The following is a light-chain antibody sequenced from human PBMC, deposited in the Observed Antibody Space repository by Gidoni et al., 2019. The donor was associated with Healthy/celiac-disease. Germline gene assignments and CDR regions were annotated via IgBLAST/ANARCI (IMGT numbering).Light chain of an antibody. CDR1: QGISSY. J-gene: IGKJ4*01. CDR2: AAS. V-gene: IGKV1-9*01. Sequence: DIQLTQSPSFLSASVGDRVTITCRANQGISSYLAWYQQKPGNAPKLLIYAASTLQSGFPSRFSGSGSGTEFTLTISSLQPEDFATYYCQQLNSYPITFGEGTKVEIK. CDR3: QQLNSYPIT.